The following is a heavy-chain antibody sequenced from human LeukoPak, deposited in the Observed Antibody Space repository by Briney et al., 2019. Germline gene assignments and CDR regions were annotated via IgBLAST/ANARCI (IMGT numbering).Heavy chain of an antibody. D-gene: IGHD1-26*01. CDR3: ARGETWPWYFDL. CDR1: GGTISSGGYY. V-gene: IGHV4-30-2*01. CDR2: IYHSGST. Sequence: SETLSLTCTVSGGTISSGGYYWSWIRQPPGKGLEWIGYIYHSGSTYYNPSLKSRVTISVDRSKNQFSLKLSSVTAADTAVYYCARGETWPWYFDLWGRGTLVTVSS. J-gene: IGHJ2*01.